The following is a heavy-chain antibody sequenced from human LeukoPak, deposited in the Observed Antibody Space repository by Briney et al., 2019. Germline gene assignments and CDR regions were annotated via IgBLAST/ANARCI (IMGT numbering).Heavy chain of an antibody. V-gene: IGHV3-11*06. CDR2: ISSSSSYT. J-gene: IGHJ4*02. CDR3: ARDLSDYDILTGYYHKYYFDY. D-gene: IGHD3-9*01. Sequence: GGSLRLSCAASGFTFSDYYMSWIRQAPGKGLEWVSYISSSSSYTNYADSVKGRFTISGDNAKNSLYLQMNSLRAEDTAVYYCARDLSDYDILTGYYHKYYFDYWGQGTLVTVSS. CDR1: GFTFSDYY.